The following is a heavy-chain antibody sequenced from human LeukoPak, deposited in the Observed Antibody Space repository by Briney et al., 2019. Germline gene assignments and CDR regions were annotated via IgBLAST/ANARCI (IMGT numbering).Heavy chain of an antibody. D-gene: IGHD3-10*01. V-gene: IGHV3-30*18. Sequence: GGSLRLSCAASGFIFSSFGMHWVRQAPGEGLEWVSVISYDGNNKYYADSVKGRFTISRDNSKNTLYLQINSLRAEDTAVYYCAKAAFGGLLILEYWGQGTLVTVSS. CDR3: AKAAFGGLLILEY. J-gene: IGHJ4*02. CDR2: ISYDGNNK. CDR1: GFIFSSFG.